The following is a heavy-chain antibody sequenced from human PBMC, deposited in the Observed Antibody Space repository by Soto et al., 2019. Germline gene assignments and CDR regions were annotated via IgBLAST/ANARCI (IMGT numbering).Heavy chain of an antibody. J-gene: IGHJ3*02. CDR1: GGTFSSYT. Sequence: QVQLVQSGAEVKKPGSSVKVSCKASGGTFSSYTISWVRQAPGQGLEWMGRIIPILGIANYAQKFRGRVTITADKSTSTAYMELSSLRSEDTAVYYCARDIVVVVTHDAFDIWGQGTMVTVSS. CDR3: ARDIVVVVTHDAFDI. V-gene: IGHV1-69*08. CDR2: IIPILGIA. D-gene: IGHD2-15*01.